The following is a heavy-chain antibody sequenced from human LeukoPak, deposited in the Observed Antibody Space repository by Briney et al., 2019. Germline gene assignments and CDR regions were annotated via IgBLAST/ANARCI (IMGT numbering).Heavy chain of an antibody. CDR2: IYTNGST. V-gene: IGHV4-4*08. J-gene: IGHJ4*02. D-gene: IGHD6-13*01. CDR1: GGSISSYY. Sequence: SETLSLTCTVSGGSISSYYWSWIRQPPGKGLEWIGYIYTNGSTNYNPSLKSRVTISVDTSRNQFSLKLGSVTAADTAVYYCARHGSIATGAFTYWGQGTLVTVSS. CDR3: ARHGSIATGAFTY.